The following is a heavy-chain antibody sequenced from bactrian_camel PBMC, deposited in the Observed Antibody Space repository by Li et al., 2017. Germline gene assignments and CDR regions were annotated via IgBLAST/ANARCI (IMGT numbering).Heavy chain of an antibody. V-gene: IGHV3S40*01. CDR1: GFKFSDYH. Sequence: DVQLVESGGGLVQPGGSLRLSCAVYGFKFSDYHMSWVRQAPGKGLEWVSAINSGGGSTYYADSVKGRFTISKDNARNTLYLTLNNLKTEDTAMYYCAGGTASYEYNTWGQGTQVTVS. J-gene: IGHJ4*01. CDR2: INSGGGST. CDR3: AGGTASYEYNT.